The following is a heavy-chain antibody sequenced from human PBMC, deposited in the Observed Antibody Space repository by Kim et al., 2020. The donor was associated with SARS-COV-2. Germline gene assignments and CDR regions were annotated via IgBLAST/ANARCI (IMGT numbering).Heavy chain of an antibody. CDR1: GGSISSYY. CDR2: IYYSGST. J-gene: IGHJ6*03. CDR3: ARHQSYYYYYYMDV. Sequence: SETLSLTCTVSGGSISSYYWSWIRQPPGKGLEWIGYIYYSGSTNYNPSLKSRVTISVDTSKNQFSLKLSSVTAADTAVYYCARHQSYYYYYYMDVWGKGT. V-gene: IGHV4-59*08.